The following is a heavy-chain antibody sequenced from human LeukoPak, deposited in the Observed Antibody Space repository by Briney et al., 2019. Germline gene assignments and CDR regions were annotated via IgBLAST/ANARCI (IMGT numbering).Heavy chain of an antibody. D-gene: IGHD3-10*01. CDR2: IWYDGSNK. J-gene: IGHJ6*02. V-gene: IGHV3-33*01. Sequence: GGSLRLSCAASGFTFSSYGMHWVRQAPGKGLEWVAVIWYDGSNKYYADSVKGRFTISRDNSKNTLYLQMNSLRAEDTAVYYCARDGSGSYGYGMDVWGQGTTVTVSS. CDR3: ARDGSGSYGYGMDV. CDR1: GFTFSSYG.